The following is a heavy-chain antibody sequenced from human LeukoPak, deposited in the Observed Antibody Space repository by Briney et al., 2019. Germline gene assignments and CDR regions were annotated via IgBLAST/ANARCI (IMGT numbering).Heavy chain of an antibody. CDR1: GGSISNSAYY. CDR2: IYHSGST. J-gene: IGHJ4*02. Sequence: SETLSLTCIVFGGSISNSAYYWTWIRQPPGEGLEWIGYIYHSGSTYYNPSLKSRVTISVDRSKNQFSLKLSSVTAADTAVYYCARDRTGSSGGAFDYWGQGTLVTVSS. CDR3: ARDRTGSSGGAFDY. D-gene: IGHD1-26*01. V-gene: IGHV4-30-2*01.